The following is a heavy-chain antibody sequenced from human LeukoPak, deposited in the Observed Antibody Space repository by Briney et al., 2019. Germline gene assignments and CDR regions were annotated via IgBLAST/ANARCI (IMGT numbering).Heavy chain of an antibody. Sequence: ASVKVSCKASGYTFTSYAMHWVRQAPGQRLEWMGWINAGNGNTKYSQKFQGRVTITRDTSASTAYMELSSLRSEDTAVYYCARDPPGYYGSGSNWGQGTLVTVSS. J-gene: IGHJ4*02. D-gene: IGHD3-10*01. CDR1: GYTFTSYA. CDR2: INAGNGNT. CDR3: ARDPPGYYGSGSN. V-gene: IGHV1-3*01.